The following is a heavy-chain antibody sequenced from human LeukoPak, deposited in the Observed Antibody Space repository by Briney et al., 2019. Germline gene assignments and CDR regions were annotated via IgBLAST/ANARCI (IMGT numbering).Heavy chain of an antibody. D-gene: IGHD1-26*01. V-gene: IGHV1-18*01. Sequence: ASRKVSCKASGYTFTTYGVSWVRQAPGQGLEWMGWISAYTGNTNYAQKLQGRVTMTTDTSTSTAYMELRSLRSDDTAVYYCARGQSGSYLSPSDYWGQGTLVTVSS. CDR2: ISAYTGNT. CDR1: GYTFTTYG. CDR3: ARGQSGSYLSPSDY. J-gene: IGHJ4*02.